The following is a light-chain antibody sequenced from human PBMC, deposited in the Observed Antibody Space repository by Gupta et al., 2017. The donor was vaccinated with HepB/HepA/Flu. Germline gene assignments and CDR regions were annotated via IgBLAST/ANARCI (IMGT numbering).Light chain of an antibody. CDR2: KAS. Sequence: DIQMTQSPSTLSASVGDRVTITCRASQSISNWLAWYQQKPGKAPKLLIYKASMVESGVPSRFSSRVSAADFTLTISMRPSDDFTTYCRQLHNSNSSNFGQGTRLEIK. V-gene: IGKV1-5*03. J-gene: IGKJ2*02. CDR1: QSISNW. CDR3: QLHNSNSSN.